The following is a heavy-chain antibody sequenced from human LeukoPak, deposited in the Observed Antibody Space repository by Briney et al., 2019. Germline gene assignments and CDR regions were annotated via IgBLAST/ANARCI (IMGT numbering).Heavy chain of an antibody. V-gene: IGHV4-34*01. CDR2: INHSGST. J-gene: IGHJ4*02. Sequence: SETLSLTCAVYGGSFSGYYWSWIRQPPGKGLEWIGEINHSGSTNYNPSLKSRVTISVDTSKNQFSLKLSSVTAADTAVYYCARGLFAIVYWGQGTLVTVSS. CDR3: ARGLFAIVY. D-gene: IGHD2-21*01. CDR1: GGSFSGYY.